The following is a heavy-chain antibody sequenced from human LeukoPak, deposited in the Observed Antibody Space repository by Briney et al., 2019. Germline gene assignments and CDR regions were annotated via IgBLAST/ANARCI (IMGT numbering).Heavy chain of an antibody. CDR3: ARDPCVTTVTTFWFDP. D-gene: IGHD4-17*01. J-gene: IGHJ5*02. Sequence: ASVKVSCKASGYTFTSYGISWVRQAPGQGLEWMGWISAYNGNTNNAQKLQGRVTMTTDTSTSTAYMELRSLRSDDTAVYYCARDPCVTTVTTFWFDPWGQGTLVTVSS. CDR1: GYTFTSYG. V-gene: IGHV1-18*01. CDR2: ISAYNGNT.